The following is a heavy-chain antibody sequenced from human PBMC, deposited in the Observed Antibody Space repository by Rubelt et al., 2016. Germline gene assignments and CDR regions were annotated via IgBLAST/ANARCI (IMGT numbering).Heavy chain of an antibody. CDR1: GYSFTSYW. Sequence: EVQLVQSGAEVKKPGESLKISCKGSGYSFTSYWIGWVRQMPGEGLEWMGIIYPGDSDTRYSPSFQGEVTISADKSISTAYLQWSSLKASDTAMYYCASLSSSSHDAFDIWGQGTMVTVSS. CDR2: IYPGDSDT. V-gene: IGHV5-51*01. CDR3: ASLSSSSHDAFDI. J-gene: IGHJ3*02. D-gene: IGHD6-6*01.